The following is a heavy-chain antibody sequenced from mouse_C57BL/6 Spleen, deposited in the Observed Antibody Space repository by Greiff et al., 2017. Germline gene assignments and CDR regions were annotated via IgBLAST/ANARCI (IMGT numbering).Heavy chain of an antibody. J-gene: IGHJ4*01. CDR1: GYTFTSYW. CDR2: IDPNSGGT. V-gene: IGHV1-72*01. D-gene: IGHD1-2*01. CDR3: ARSGDYDGYYYAMDY. Sequence: QVQLKQPGAELVKPGASVKLSCKASGYTFTSYWMHWVKQRPGRGLEWIGRIDPNSGGTKYNEKFKSKATLTVDKPSSTAYMQLSSLTSEDSAVYYCARSGDYDGYYYAMDYWGQGTSVTVSS.